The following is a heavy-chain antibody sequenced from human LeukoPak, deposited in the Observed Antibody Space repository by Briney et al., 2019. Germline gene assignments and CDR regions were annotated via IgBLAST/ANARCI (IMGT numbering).Heavy chain of an antibody. D-gene: IGHD5-18*01. V-gene: IGHV1-2*02. CDR3: ARVDTAMVGGGGDY. Sequence: ASVKVSCKASGYSFTGYYMHWVRQAPGQGLEWMGWINPNSGGTKYAQKFKGRVTMTRDTSISTAYMELSRLRSDDTAVYYCARVDTAMVGGGGDYWGQGTLVTVSS. CDR1: GYSFTGYY. CDR2: INPNSGGT. J-gene: IGHJ4*02.